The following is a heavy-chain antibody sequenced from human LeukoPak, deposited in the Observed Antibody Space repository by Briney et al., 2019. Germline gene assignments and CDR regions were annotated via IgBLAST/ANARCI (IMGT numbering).Heavy chain of an antibody. J-gene: IGHJ4*02. V-gene: IGHV1-2*02. CDR1: GYTFTGYY. CDR2: INPNSGGT. D-gene: IGHD5-18*01. Sequence: GASVKVSCKASGYTFTGYYMHWVRQAPGQELEWMGWINPNSGGTNYAQKFQGRVTMTRDTSISTAYMELSRLRSDDTAVYYCARVMIGGYSYGYLGYWGQGTLVTVSS. CDR3: ARVMIGGYSYGYLGY.